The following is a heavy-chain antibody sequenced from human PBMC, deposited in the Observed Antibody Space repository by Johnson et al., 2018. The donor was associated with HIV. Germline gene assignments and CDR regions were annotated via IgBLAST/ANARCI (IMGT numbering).Heavy chain of an antibody. CDR2: ISYDGSNK. V-gene: IGHV3-30*04. Sequence: QVQLVESGGGVVQPGRSLRLSCAASGFTFSSYAMHWVRQAPGKGLEWVAVISYDGSNKYYADSVKGRFTISRDNSKNTLYLQMTSLRAEYTAVYYCARDRGAGSSGAFDIWGQGTMVTVSS. J-gene: IGHJ3*02. CDR1: GFTFSSYA. CDR3: ARDRGAGSSGAFDI. D-gene: IGHD6-6*01.